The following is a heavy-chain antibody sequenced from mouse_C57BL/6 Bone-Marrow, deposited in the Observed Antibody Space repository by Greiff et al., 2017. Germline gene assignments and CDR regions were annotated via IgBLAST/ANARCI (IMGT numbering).Heavy chain of an antibody. CDR1: GYPFTSYW. V-gene: IGHV1-50*01. J-gene: IGHJ4*01. CDR3: ARYYSNYDAYAMDY. CDR2: IDPSDSYT. D-gene: IGHD2-5*01. Sequence: QVQLKQPGAELVKPGASVKLSCKASGYPFTSYWMQWVKQRPGQGLEWIGEIDPSDSYTNYNQKFKGKATLTVDTSSSTAYMQLSSLTSEDSAVYYCARYYSNYDAYAMDYWGQGTSVTVSS.